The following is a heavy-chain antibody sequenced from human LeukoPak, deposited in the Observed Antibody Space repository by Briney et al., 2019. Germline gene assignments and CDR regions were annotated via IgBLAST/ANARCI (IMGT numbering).Heavy chain of an antibody. CDR1: GYRLNELS. Sequence: ASVKVSCKVSGYRLNELSIHWVRQGPGKGLEWMGGFDPEEGKTIYAQKLQGRVSMTEDTSTDTAFMELRSLRSEDTAVYYCARDRLWFGELPEFSAFDIWGQGTMVTVSS. CDR2: FDPEEGKT. V-gene: IGHV1-24*01. CDR3: ARDRLWFGELPEFSAFDI. J-gene: IGHJ3*02. D-gene: IGHD3-10*01.